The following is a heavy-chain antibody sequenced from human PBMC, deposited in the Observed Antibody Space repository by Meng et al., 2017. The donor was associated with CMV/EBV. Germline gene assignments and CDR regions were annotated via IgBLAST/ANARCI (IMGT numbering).Heavy chain of an antibody. D-gene: IGHD3-10*01. CDR3: ARDKVGSGSYYFDAFDI. CDR2: INSDGSST. Sequence: GESLKISCAASGFTFSSYWIHWVRQAPGKGLVWVSRINSDGSSTSYADSVKGRFTISRDNAKNTLYLQMNSLRAKDTAVYYCARDKVGSGSYYFDAFDIWGQGTMVTVSS. J-gene: IGHJ3*02. V-gene: IGHV3-74*01. CDR1: GFTFSSYW.